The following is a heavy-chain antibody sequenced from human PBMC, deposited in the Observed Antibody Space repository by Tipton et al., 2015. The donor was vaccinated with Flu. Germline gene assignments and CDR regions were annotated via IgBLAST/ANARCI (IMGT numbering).Heavy chain of an antibody. J-gene: IGHJ4*02. V-gene: IGHV4-39*01. CDR3: ARHQSSSLLPFDY. D-gene: IGHD6-6*01. Sequence: TLSLTCTVSGGSISSSSFYWGWIRQTPGKGLEWIGNTFYSGSTNYNPSLKSRVTISVDTSKNQFSLRLTSVTAADTAVYYCARHQSSSLLPFDYWDQGTLVTVSS. CDR2: TFYSGST. CDR1: GGSISSSSFY.